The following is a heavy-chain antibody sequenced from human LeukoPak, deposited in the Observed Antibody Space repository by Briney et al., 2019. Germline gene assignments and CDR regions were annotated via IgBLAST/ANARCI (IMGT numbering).Heavy chain of an antibody. CDR3: ARVGYDFWSGYYSGLNWFDP. CDR1: GYSISSGYY. V-gene: IGHV4-38-2*02. D-gene: IGHD3-3*01. Sequence: SETLSLTCTVSGYSISSGYYWGWIRQPPGKGLEWIGSIYHSGSTYYNPSLKSRFTISVYTSKTQFSLKLSSVTAADTAVYYCARVGYDFWSGYYSGLNWFDPWGQGTLVTVSS. CDR2: IYHSGST. J-gene: IGHJ5*02.